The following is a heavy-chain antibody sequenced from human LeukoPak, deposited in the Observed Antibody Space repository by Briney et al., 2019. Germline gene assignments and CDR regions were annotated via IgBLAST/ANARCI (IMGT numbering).Heavy chain of an antibody. D-gene: IGHD2-15*01. J-gene: IGHJ6*03. CDR3: ARAQDPYYYYYMDV. CDR2: ISSSGSTI. V-gene: IGHV3-48*04. CDR1: GFTFSSYG. Sequence: GGSLRLSCATSGFTFSSYGMHWIRQAPGKGLEWVSYISSSGSTIYYADSVKGRFTISRDNAKNSLYLQMNSLRAEDTAVYYCARAQDPYYYYYMDVWGKGTTVTVSS.